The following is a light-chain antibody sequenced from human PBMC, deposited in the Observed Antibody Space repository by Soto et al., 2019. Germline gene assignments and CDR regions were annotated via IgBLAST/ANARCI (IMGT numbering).Light chain of an antibody. CDR2: DAS. J-gene: IGKJ2*01. Sequence: EIVMRQSPATLSVSPGERATLSCRASQSISINLAWYQHKPGQAPRLLIYDASTRATGIPARFSGSGSGTEFTLTISSLQSEDFAVYYCQQYNNWPPSYTFGQGTKLEIK. V-gene: IGKV3-15*01. CDR1: QSISIN. CDR3: QQYNNWPPSYT.